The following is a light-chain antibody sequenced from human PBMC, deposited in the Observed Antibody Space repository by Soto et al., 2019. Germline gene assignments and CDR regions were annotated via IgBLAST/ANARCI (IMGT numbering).Light chain of an antibody. CDR2: RNN. CDR3: AAWDDSLSGHEL. V-gene: IGLV1-47*01. CDR1: SSNIPNNY. Sequence: QSVLTQPPSVSAAPGQRVTISCSGSSSNIPNNYVSWYQQLPGTGPKLLIYRNNQRPSGVPDRFSGSKSGTSASLAISGLRSEDEADYYCAAWDDSLSGHELFGGGTKLTVL. J-gene: IGLJ2*01.